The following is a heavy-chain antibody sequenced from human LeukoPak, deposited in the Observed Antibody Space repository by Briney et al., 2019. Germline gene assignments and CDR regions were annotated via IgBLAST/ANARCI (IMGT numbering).Heavy chain of an antibody. CDR2: MNPNSGNT. J-gene: IGHJ6*02. CDR3: ARLGYCGGGSCYPSATWEPIYGMDV. V-gene: IGHV1-8*01. CDR1: GYTFTSYD. D-gene: IGHD2-15*01. Sequence: GASVKVSCKASGYTFTSYDINWVRQATGQGLEWMGWMNPNSGNTDYAQKFQGRVTMTRNTSISTAYMELSSLRSEDTAVYYCARLGYCGGGSCYPSATWEPIYGMDVWGQGTTVTVSS.